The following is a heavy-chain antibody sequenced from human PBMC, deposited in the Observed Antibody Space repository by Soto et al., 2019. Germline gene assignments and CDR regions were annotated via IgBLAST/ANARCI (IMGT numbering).Heavy chain of an antibody. J-gene: IGHJ4*02. V-gene: IGHV3-30*18. CDR3: AKEAIAVAGLFDY. Sequence: GGSLRLSCAASGFTFSSYGMHWVRQAPGKGLEWVAVISYDGSNKYYADSVKGRFTISRDNSKNTLYLQMNSLRAEDTAVYYCAKEAIAVAGLFDYWGQGTLVTVSS. CDR2: ISYDGSNK. D-gene: IGHD6-19*01. CDR1: GFTFSSYG.